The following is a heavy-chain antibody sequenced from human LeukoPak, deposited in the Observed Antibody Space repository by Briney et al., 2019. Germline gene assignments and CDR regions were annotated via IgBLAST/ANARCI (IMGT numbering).Heavy chain of an antibody. D-gene: IGHD6-6*01. CDR1: GYTFTSYA. J-gene: IGHJ3*02. CDR2: INAGNGNT. CDR3: ASLYSSSGSDAFDI. Sequence: ASVKVSCKASGYTFTSYAMHWVRQAPGQRLEWMGWINAGNGNTKYSQKFQGRVTITRNTSISTAYMELSSLRSEDTAVYYCASLYSSSGSDAFDIWGQGTMVTVSS. V-gene: IGHV1-3*01.